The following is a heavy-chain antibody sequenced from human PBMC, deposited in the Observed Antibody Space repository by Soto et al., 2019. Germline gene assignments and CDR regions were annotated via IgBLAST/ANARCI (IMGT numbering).Heavy chain of an antibody. V-gene: IGHV1-46*01. CDR3: ARGNTMIVVVTGFDY. D-gene: IGHD3-22*01. CDR1: GYTFTSYY. CDR2: INPSGGST. J-gene: IGHJ4*02. Sequence: ASVKVSCKASGYTFTSYYLHWVRQAPGQGLEWMGIINPSGGSTSYAQKLQGRVTMTRDTSTSTVYMELSSLRSEDTAVYYCARGNTMIVVVTGFDYWGQGTLVTVSS.